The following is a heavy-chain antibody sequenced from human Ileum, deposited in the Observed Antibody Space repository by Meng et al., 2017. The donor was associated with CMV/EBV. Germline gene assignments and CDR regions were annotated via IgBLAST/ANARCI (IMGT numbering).Heavy chain of an antibody. V-gene: IGHV4-4*07. Sequence: QLQRQASGPRGLQPSETLSLPCTVTGGSLTIYYWTWIRQPAGKGLEWIGRIHPTGTTDDNPSLRSRVSMSLDKSKNQFSLKLTSVTAADTAVYYCARAAARGVPVDLWGQGTLVTVSS. CDR2: IHPTGTT. CDR1: GGSLTIYY. CDR3: ARAAARGVPVDL. D-gene: IGHD3-10*01. J-gene: IGHJ5*02.